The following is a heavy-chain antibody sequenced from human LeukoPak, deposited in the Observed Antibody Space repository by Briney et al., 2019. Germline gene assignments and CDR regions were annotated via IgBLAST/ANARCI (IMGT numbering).Heavy chain of an antibody. CDR3: ARRLRHFDS. CDR1: GGSIRTRSYY. D-gene: IGHD3-16*01. J-gene: IGHJ4*02. CDR2: IFYSGDT. Sequence: SETLSLTCVVAGGSIRTRSYYWGWVRQPPGKGLEWIGSIFYSGDTYYNSSLKSRVTIFADTSKNQFSLKLRSVTAADTAMYFCARRLRHFDSWGQGTLVTVS. V-gene: IGHV4-39*01.